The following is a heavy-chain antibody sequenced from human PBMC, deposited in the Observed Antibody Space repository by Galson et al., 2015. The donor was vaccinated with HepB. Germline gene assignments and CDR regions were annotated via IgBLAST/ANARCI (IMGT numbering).Heavy chain of an antibody. Sequence: SVKVSCKASGYTFTSYALSWVRQAPGQGLEWMGWIGGYNDNTNYAQKFQGRVTMTTDTSTSAAYMELRSLRSDDTAVYYCARNTSDKVAFDVWGQGTLVTVSS. J-gene: IGHJ3*01. V-gene: IGHV1-18*01. CDR1: GYTFTSYA. D-gene: IGHD1/OR15-1a*01. CDR2: IGGYNDNT. CDR3: ARNTSDKVAFDV.